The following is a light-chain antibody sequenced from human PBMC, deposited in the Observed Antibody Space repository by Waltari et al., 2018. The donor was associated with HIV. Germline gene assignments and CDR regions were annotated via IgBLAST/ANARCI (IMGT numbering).Light chain of an antibody. V-gene: IGLV2-14*01. CDR1: SSDVGGYHY. CDR2: EVS. J-gene: IGLJ1*01. Sequence: QSALTQPASVSGSPGQSITISCTGTSSDVGGYHYVSWYQQFPGKAPKLMISEVSNRPSGVSDRLSGSKSGNTASLTISGLQAEDEADYYCSSYTTSSTLVVFGTGTKVIVL. CDR3: SSYTTSSTLVV.